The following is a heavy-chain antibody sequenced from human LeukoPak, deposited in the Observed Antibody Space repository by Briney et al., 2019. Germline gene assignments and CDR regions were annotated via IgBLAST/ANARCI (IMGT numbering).Heavy chain of an antibody. V-gene: IGHV3-7*03. Sequence: GGSLRLSCAASGFTFSSYWMRWVCQAPGKGLEWVANIKRDGSEKNYVDSVKGRFTISRDNAKNSLYLQMNSLRAEDTAVYYCASGLELDYWGQGTLVTVSS. J-gene: IGHJ4*02. CDR2: IKRDGSEK. CDR3: ASGLELDY. CDR1: GFTFSSYW.